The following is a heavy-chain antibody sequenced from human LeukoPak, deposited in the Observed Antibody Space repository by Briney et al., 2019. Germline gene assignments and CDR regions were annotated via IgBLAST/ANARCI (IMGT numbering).Heavy chain of an antibody. CDR2: IYYSGST. CDR1: GGSISSSSYY. V-gene: IGHV4-39*01. Sequence: SETLSLTCTVSGGSISSSSYYWGWIRQPPGKGLEWIGSIYYSGSTYYNPSLRSRVTISVDTSKNQFSLKLSSVTAADTAVYYCARQNTVTTFDYWGQGTLVTVSS. CDR3: ARQNTVTTFDY. J-gene: IGHJ4*02. D-gene: IGHD4-17*01.